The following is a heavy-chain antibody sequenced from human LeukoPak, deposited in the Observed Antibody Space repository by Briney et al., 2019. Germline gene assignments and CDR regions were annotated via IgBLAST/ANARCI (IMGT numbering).Heavy chain of an antibody. CDR2: IYHSGST. Sequence: SETLSLTCTVSGYSISSGYYWGWIRQPPGKRLEWIGSIYHSGSTYYNPSLKSRVTISVDTSKNQFSLKLSSVTAADTAVYYCARPPYYYDNLDAFDIWGQGTMVTVSS. CDR1: GYSISSGYY. D-gene: IGHD3-22*01. J-gene: IGHJ3*02. CDR3: ARPPYYYDNLDAFDI. V-gene: IGHV4-38-2*02.